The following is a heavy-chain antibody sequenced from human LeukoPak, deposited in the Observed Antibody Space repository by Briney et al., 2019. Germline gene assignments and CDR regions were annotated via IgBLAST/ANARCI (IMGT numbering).Heavy chain of an antibody. V-gene: IGHV1-46*01. CDR3: ARDNSVDERGWWFDP. Sequence: ASAKVSCKASGYSFTSHYMHWVRQAPGQGLEWMGLINPRGTGTIYAERFQGRIIMTRDISTTTDYMELSSLKSDNTAVYYCARDNSVDERGWWFDPWGQGTLVTVSS. CDR1: GYSFTSHY. J-gene: IGHJ5*02. CDR2: INPRGTGT. D-gene: IGHD4-23*01.